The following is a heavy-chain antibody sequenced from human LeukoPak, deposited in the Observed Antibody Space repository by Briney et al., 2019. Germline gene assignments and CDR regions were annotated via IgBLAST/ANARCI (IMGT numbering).Heavy chain of an antibody. CDR2: FIPTFGTP. J-gene: IGHJ4*02. CDR3: ARARGGYRYYFDY. Sequence: SVKVSCKASGGTFSSYAISWVRQAPGQGLEWMGGFIPTFGTPNYAPKFQVIVTITADESTSTAYMELSSLRSEDTAVYYCARARGGYRYYFDYWGQGTLVTVSS. D-gene: IGHD1-1*01. V-gene: IGHV1-69*01. CDR1: GGTFSSYA.